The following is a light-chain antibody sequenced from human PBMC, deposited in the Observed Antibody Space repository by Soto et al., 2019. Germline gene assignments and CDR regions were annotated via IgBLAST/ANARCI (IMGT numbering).Light chain of an antibody. CDR3: QQGHNWPLT. Sequence: EIVMTQSPATLSVSPGESATLSCRASQSISSELAWYQQKPGQPPRLLIYGTSTRATGVPARFTGSVSGSDFTPTISVLQSEDVAVYYCQQGHNWPLTFGQWTMLE. CDR2: GTS. J-gene: IGKJ2*01. CDR1: QSISSE. V-gene: IGKV3-15*01.